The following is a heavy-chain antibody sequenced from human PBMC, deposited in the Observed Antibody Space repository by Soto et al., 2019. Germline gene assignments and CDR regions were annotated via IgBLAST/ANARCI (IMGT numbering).Heavy chain of an antibody. CDR2: IIPILTTT. Sequence: QIQLVQSGAEVKKPGSSVKVSCKASGGTFINYAFSWVRQAPGQGLEWMGGIIPILTTTNYAQRFQGRVTITADESTSTAYMELSRLTSEDTAVYYCARGKPDYGSGSYYMGFAYWGQGTLVTVSS. V-gene: IGHV1-69*01. CDR1: GGTFINYA. J-gene: IGHJ4*02. D-gene: IGHD3-10*01. CDR3: ARGKPDYGSGSYYMGFAY.